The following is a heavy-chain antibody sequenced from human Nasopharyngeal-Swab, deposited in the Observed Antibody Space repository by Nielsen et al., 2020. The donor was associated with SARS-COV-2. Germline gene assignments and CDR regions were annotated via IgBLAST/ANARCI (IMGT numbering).Heavy chain of an antibody. J-gene: IGHJ6*02. CDR3: ARIGEGVYYYYGMDV. V-gene: IGHV5-51*01. CDR1: GYSFTSYW. Sequence: GESLKISCKGSGYSFTSYWIGWVRQMPGKGLEWMGIMYPGDSDTRYSPSFQGQVTISADKSISTAYLQWSSLKASDTAMYYCARIGEGVYYYYGMDVWGQGTTVTVSS. CDR2: MYPGDSDT. D-gene: IGHD3-16*01.